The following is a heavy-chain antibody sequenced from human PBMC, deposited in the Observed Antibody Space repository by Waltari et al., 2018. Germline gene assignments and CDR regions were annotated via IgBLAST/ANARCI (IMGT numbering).Heavy chain of an antibody. CDR3: ARLPLNYAVDV. V-gene: IGHV4-39*07. J-gene: IGHJ6*02. D-gene: IGHD3-9*01. CDR2: IYYSGTT. Sequence: QLQLQESGPGLVKPSETLSPTCTVPGGSISRSTHSWRWIRPTPGKVLECIGSIYYSGTTYHNPSLKSRITISIDTSQNQFSLKLYSVTAADTAVYYCARLPLNYAVDVWGQGTTVTVSS. CDR1: GGSISRSTHS.